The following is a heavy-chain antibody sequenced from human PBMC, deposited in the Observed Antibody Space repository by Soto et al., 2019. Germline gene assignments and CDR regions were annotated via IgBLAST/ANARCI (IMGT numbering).Heavy chain of an antibody. Sequence: GGSLRLSCAASGFTFSPYAMTWDSQAPGKWLEWVSSISGSGGHTNYADSVKGRLTVSRDICEGTLSLQMYSVTEEETAIYSCVKGLMRVLRILFYYWLDVWGRGTLVTVSS. CDR3: VKGLMRVLRILFYYWLDV. J-gene: IGHJ5*01. CDR2: ISGSGGHT. V-gene: IGHV3-23*01. CDR1: GFTFSPYA. D-gene: IGHD2-8*01.